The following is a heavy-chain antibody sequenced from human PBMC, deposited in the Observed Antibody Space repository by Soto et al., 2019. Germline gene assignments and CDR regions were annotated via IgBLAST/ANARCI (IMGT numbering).Heavy chain of an antibody. D-gene: IGHD6-6*01. J-gene: IGHJ6*02. CDR1: GFSLSSSGMR. Sequence: SGPTLVNPTQTLTLTCTFSGFSLSSSGMRVSWIRQPPGKTLQWLARIDWDDDKFYSTSLKTRLTISKDTSKNQVVLTMTNIDPVDTATYYCARISRSSCRGWGAYCGMDVWGQGTTVTVYS. V-gene: IGHV2-70*04. CDR2: IDWDDDK. CDR3: ARISRSSCRGWGAYCGMDV.